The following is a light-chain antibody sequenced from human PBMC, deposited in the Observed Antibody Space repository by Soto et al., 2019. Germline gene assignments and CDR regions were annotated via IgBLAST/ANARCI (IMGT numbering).Light chain of an antibody. CDR2: EVS. J-gene: IGLJ3*02. V-gene: IGLV2-14*01. Sequence: QSVLTQPASVSGSPGQSITISCTGTSSDVGVYKYVSWYQHHPGKAPKLMIYEVSNRPSGVSNRFSGSKSGNTASLTISGLEAEDEAYYYCSSYTSSSTVVFGGGTKLTVL. CDR1: SSDVGVYKY. CDR3: SSYTSSSTVV.